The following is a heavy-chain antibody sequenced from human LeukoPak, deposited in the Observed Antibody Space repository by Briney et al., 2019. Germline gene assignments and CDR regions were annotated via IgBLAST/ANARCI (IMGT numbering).Heavy chain of an antibody. Sequence: SETLSLTCTVSGGSISSRSCCWGWIRQPPGKGLEWIGTIYYSGSTYYNPSLKSRVTISVDTSKHQFSLRLSSVTAADTAVYYCARQVYSGTHYFDYWGQGTLVTVSS. J-gene: IGHJ4*02. CDR1: GGSISSRSCC. V-gene: IGHV4-39*01. D-gene: IGHD1-26*01. CDR2: IYYSGST. CDR3: ARQVYSGTHYFDY.